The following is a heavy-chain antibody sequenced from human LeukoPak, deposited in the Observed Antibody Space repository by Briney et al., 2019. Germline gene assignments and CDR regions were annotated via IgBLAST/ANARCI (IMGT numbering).Heavy chain of an antibody. CDR3: ARVLDYYGSGTRDFDY. V-gene: IGHV4-39*07. D-gene: IGHD3-10*01. Sequence: SETLSLTCTVSGGSISSSNYYWGWIRQPPGKGLEWIGTIYYSGTTYYNPSLKSRVTMSADTSKNQFSLKLNSVTAADTAVYYCARVLDYYGSGTRDFDYWGQGILVTVSS. CDR2: IYYSGTT. CDR1: GGSISSSNYY. J-gene: IGHJ4*02.